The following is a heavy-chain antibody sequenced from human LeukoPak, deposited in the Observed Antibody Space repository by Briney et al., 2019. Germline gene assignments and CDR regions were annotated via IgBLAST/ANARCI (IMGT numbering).Heavy chain of an antibody. V-gene: IGHV4-59*01. Sequence: PSETLSLTCTVSGGSISSYYWSWIRQPPGKGLEWIGYIYYSGSTNYNPSLKSRVTISVDTSKNQFSLKLSSVTAADTAVYYCARGQGGYSYKDAFDIWGQGTMVTVSS. D-gene: IGHD5-18*01. CDR2: IYYSGST. CDR1: GGSISSYY. CDR3: ARGQGGYSYKDAFDI. J-gene: IGHJ3*02.